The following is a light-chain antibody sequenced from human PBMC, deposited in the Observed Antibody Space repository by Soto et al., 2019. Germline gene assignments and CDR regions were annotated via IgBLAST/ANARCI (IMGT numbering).Light chain of an antibody. V-gene: IGKV4-1*01. Sequence: DIVMTQSPDSLAVSLGERATINCKSSQSVLYSSNNKNYLAWYQQKPGQPPKLLLYWASTRESGVPDRFSGSGSGTDFTLTISSLRAEDVAVYYCQQYYSTPFTFGPGTKLDIK. CDR3: QQYYSTPFT. CDR2: WAS. J-gene: IGKJ3*01. CDR1: QSVLYSSNNKNY.